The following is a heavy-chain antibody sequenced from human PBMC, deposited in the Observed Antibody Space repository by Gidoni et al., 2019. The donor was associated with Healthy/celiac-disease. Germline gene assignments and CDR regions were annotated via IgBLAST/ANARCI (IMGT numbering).Heavy chain of an antibody. CDR1: GCSISSYY. V-gene: IGHV4-59*01. Sequence: QVQLQESGPGLVKPSETLSLTCTVSGCSISSYYWSWIRQPPGKGLEWIGYIYYSGSTNYNPSLKSRVTISVDTSKNQFSLKLSSVTAADTAVYYCASSSGGGYSYGFGRWGQGTLVTVSS. D-gene: IGHD5-18*01. J-gene: IGHJ4*02. CDR2: IYYSGST. CDR3: ASSSGGGYSYGFGR.